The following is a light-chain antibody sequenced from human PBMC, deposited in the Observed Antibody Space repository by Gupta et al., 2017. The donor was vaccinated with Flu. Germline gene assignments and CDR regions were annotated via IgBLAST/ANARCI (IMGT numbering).Light chain of an antibody. Sequence: DIVMTQSPDSLAVSLGERATINCKSSQSLLYDSNNKNYLAWYRQKPGQSPKLLIYWASTRESGVPDRFSGSGSGTDFTLTISSLQAEDVALYYCQQEDIVPYTFGQGTKLEIK. V-gene: IGKV4-1*01. CDR3: QQEDIVPYT. CDR2: WAS. CDR1: QSLLYDSNNKNY. J-gene: IGKJ2*01.